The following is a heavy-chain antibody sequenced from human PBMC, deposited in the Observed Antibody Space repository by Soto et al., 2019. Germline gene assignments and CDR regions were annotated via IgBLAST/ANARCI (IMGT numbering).Heavy chain of an antibody. J-gene: IGHJ6*03. CDR3: SKDSGERKSGQFYYMDV. CDR1: GFTFDDYA. Sequence: GGSLRLSCAASGFTFDDYAMHWVRQVPGKGLEWVSGITWNSARIVYADSVKGRFTISRDNAKNSLYLHMNSLRAEDTAFYSCSKDSGERKSGQFYYMDVWGQGTTVTVSS. CDR2: ITWNSARI. V-gene: IGHV3-9*01. D-gene: IGHD7-27*01.